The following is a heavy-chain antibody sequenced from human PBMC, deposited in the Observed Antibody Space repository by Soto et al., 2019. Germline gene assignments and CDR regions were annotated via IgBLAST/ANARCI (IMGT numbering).Heavy chain of an antibody. Sequence: GGSLRLSCAASGFTFSDYYMSWIRQAPGKGLEWVSYISSSSSYTNYADSVKGRFTSSRDNAKNSLYLQMNSLRAEDTAVYYCARAKGPGRGYFDYWGQGTLVTVSS. J-gene: IGHJ4*02. CDR2: ISSSSSYT. CDR1: GFTFSDYY. CDR3: ARAKGPGRGYFDY. D-gene: IGHD3-16*01. V-gene: IGHV3-11*06.